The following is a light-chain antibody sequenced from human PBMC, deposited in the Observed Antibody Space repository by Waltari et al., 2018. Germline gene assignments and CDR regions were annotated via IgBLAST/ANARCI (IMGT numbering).Light chain of an antibody. CDR1: QAISNS. Sequence: DIQMTQSPSSLSASVGDSITITCRASQAISNSLAWYQQKPGKAPKLLLYAASRLESGVPSRFSGSGSGTDYTLTICSLQPEDFATYYCQQYYSTFWTFGQGTKVDIK. CDR2: AAS. V-gene: IGKV1-NL1*01. CDR3: QQYYSTFWT. J-gene: IGKJ1*01.